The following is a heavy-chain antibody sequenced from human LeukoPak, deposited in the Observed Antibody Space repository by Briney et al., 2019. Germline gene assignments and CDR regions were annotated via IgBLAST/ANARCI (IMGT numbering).Heavy chain of an antibody. V-gene: IGHV1-2*06. CDR3: ARSSDPSSSWYPTVDDAFDI. CDR1: GYTFTGYY. CDR2: INPNSGGT. J-gene: IGHJ3*02. D-gene: IGHD6-13*01. Sequence: ASVKVSCTASGYTFTGYYMHWVRQAPGQGLEWMGRINPNSGGTNYAQKFQGRVTMTRDTSISTAYMELSRLRSDDTAVYYCARSSDPSSSWYPTVDDAFDIWGQGTMVTVSS.